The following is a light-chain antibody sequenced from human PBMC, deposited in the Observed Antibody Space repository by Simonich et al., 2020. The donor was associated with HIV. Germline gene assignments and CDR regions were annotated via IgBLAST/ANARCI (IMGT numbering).Light chain of an antibody. Sequence: EIVMTQSPATLSVSPGERATLSCRASQSVSSNLAWYQQTPGQAPRLLIYGASTRATGIPARFSGSGSGTEFTLTISSLQSEDFAVYYCQQYNNWPPERTFGQGTKVEIK. CDR1: QSVSSN. CDR3: QQYNNWPPERT. V-gene: IGKV3-15*01. CDR2: GAS. J-gene: IGKJ1*01.